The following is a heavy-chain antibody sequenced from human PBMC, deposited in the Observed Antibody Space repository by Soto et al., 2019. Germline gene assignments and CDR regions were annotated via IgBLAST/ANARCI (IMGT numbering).Heavy chain of an antibody. CDR3: AREKPTTSCFDF. V-gene: IGHV4-59*01. CDR1: GGSISTFY. J-gene: IGHJ4*02. D-gene: IGHD4-17*01. CDR2: IHHSWST. Sequence: QVHLQESGPGLVRPSETLSLTCTVSGGSISTFYWSWLRQSPGKGLEWIGYIHHSWSTTYSPSLKSLVSMSVDTSRDQFSLKLTAVTTADTAVYYCAREKPTTSCFDFWGQGIRVTVSS.